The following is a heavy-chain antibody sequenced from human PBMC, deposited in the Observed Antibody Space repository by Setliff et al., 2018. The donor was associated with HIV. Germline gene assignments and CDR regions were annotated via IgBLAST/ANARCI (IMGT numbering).Heavy chain of an antibody. CDR2: ISHDGSYK. CDR3: ARASQGYYYDSSGYSTLDY. CDR1: GFTFSRNA. D-gene: IGHD3-22*01. Sequence: PGGSLRLSCAASGFTFSRNALHWVRQAPGKGLEWVALISHDGSYKHNADSVKGRFTISRDNSKNTLYLQMNSLRVEDTAVYYCARASQGYYYDSSGYSTLDYWGQGTLVTVSS. J-gene: IGHJ4*02. V-gene: IGHV3-30-3*01.